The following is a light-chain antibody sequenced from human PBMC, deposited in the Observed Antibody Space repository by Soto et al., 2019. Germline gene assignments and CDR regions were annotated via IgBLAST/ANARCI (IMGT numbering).Light chain of an antibody. Sequence: QSVLTQPASVSGSPGQSITISCTGTSSDVGGYNSVSWYQQHPGKAPKLMIYEVSNRPSGVSNRFSASKSGNTASLTISGLQAEDEADYYCGSYTNSTTPYVFGTGTKLTVL. CDR3: GSYTNSTTPYV. CDR2: EVS. J-gene: IGLJ1*01. CDR1: SSDVGGYNS. V-gene: IGLV2-14*01.